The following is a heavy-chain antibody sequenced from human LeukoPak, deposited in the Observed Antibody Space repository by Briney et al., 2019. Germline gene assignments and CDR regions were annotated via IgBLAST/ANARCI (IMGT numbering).Heavy chain of an antibody. J-gene: IGHJ4*02. CDR3: AREEFLHEIDSSGYFVY. V-gene: IGHV4-4*07. D-gene: IGHD3-22*01. CDR2: VYSSGVG. CDR1: GVSITGYY. Sequence: PSETLSLTCTVSGVSITGYYWNWIRQPAGQGLEWLGRVYSSGVGNYNPSLTSRVTMSVDTPKNQFSLKLTSLTAADTAVYYCAREEFLHEIDSSGYFVYWGQGTLVTVSS.